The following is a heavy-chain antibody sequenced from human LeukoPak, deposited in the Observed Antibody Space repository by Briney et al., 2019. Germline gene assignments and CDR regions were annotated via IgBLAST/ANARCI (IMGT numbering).Heavy chain of an antibody. CDR1: DGSFSGYY. CDR3: ARKVTYYDFWSGYFSGNWFDP. J-gene: IGHJ5*02. CDR2: INHSGST. V-gene: IGHV4-34*01. Sequence: TETLSLTCAVYDGSFSGYYWSWIRQPPGKGLEWIGEINHSGSTNYNPSLKSRVTISVDTSKNQFSLKLSSVTAADTAVHYCARKVTYYDFWSGYFSGNWFDPWGQGTLVTVSS. D-gene: IGHD3-3*01.